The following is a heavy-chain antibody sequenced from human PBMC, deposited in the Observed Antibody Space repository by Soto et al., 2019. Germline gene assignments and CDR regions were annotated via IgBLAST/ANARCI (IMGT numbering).Heavy chain of an antibody. CDR3: ARDIRLISYKIIDY. CDR1: GFTFSDYY. D-gene: IGHD1-1*01. CDR2: ISSSGSTI. V-gene: IGHV3-11*01. J-gene: IGHJ4*02. Sequence: GGSLRLSCAASGFTFSDYYMSWIRQAPGKGLEWVSYISSSGSTIYYADSVKGRFTISRDNAKNSLYLQMNSLRAEDTAVYYCARDIRLISYKIIDYWGQGTLVTVSS.